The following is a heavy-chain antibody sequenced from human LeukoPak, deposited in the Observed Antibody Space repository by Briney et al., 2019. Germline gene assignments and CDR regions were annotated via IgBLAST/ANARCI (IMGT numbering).Heavy chain of an antibody. J-gene: IGHJ4*02. CDR2: ISGGGGST. CDR3: ARASTTTTIFDS. V-gene: IGHV3-23*01. D-gene: IGHD5/OR15-5a*01. Sequence: GGSLRLSCAASGFTFTSYSMNWVRQAPGKGLEWVSTISGGGGSTYYADSVKGRFTISRDNSKNTLYLQVNSLRAEDTAVYYCARASTTTTIFDSWGQGALVTVSS. CDR1: GFTFTSYS.